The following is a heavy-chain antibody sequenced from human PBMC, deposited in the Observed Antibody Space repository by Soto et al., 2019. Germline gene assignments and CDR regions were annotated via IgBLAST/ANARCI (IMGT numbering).Heavy chain of an antibody. Sequence: EVQLVESGGGLVQPGGSRKLSCEASGFTFSGSAMHWVRQASGKGLEWVGRIRSKANSYATAYAASVKGRFTISRDDSKNTAYLQMNSLKTEDTAVYYCTRHEGYYYGSGSYYKSESDYWGQGTLVTVSS. CDR2: IRSKANSYAT. V-gene: IGHV3-73*02. D-gene: IGHD3-10*01. CDR3: TRHEGYYYGSGSYYKSESDY. CDR1: GFTFSGSA. J-gene: IGHJ4*02.